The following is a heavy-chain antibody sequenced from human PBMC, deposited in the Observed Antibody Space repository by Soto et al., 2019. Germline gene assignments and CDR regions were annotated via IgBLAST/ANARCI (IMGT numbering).Heavy chain of an antibody. Sequence: SETLSLTCTVSGGSISSSSYYWGWIRQPPGKGLDLIWSFYYSGSTYYNPSFKSRVTISVDTSKNQFSLKLSSVTAADTAVYYFAAFANYDILTGPPGSYGMDVWGQGTTVTVSS. CDR3: AAFANYDILTGPPGSYGMDV. CDR2: FYYSGST. J-gene: IGHJ6*02. D-gene: IGHD3-9*01. V-gene: IGHV4-39*07. CDR1: GGSISSSSYY.